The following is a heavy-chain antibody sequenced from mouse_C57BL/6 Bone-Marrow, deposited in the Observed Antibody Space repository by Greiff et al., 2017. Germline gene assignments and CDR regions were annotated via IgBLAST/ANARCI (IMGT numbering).Heavy chain of an antibody. D-gene: IGHD1-1*01. V-gene: IGHV1-39*01. Sequence: EVQLQQSGPELVKPGASVKISCKASGYSFTDLNMNWVKQSNGKSLEWIGVINANYGTTSFNPKFKGKATLTVDQSSSTAYVQLNSLTSEDSAVYCWARGITTVVPFAYWGQGTQVTVSA. CDR2: INANYGTT. CDR3: ARGITTVVPFAY. J-gene: IGHJ3*01. CDR1: GYSFTDLN.